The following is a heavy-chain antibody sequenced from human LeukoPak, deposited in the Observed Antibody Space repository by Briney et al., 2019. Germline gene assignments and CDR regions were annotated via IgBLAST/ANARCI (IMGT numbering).Heavy chain of an antibody. CDR2: ISWNSGSI. J-gene: IGHJ4*02. CDR1: GFTFDDYA. V-gene: IGHV3-9*01. CDR3: AKVSDRDGYNYRLFDY. D-gene: IGHD5-24*01. Sequence: PGGSLRLSCAASGFTFDDYAMHWVRQAPGKGLEWVSGISWNSGSIGYADSVKGRFTISRDNAKNSLYLQMNSLRAEDTALYYRAKVSDRDGYNYRLFDYWGQGTLVTVSS.